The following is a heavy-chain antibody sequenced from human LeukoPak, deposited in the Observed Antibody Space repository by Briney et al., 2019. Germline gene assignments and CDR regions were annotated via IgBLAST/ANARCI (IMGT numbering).Heavy chain of an antibody. Sequence: SETLSLTCTVSGDSINSYYWTWIRQAPGKGLEWIGYIYYTGSTNYSPSLKSRVSISIDPSKIQFSLKLTSVTAADTAVYYCARDPTYWGQGILVTVSS. V-gene: IGHV4-59*01. CDR1: GDSINSYY. CDR3: ARDPTY. J-gene: IGHJ4*02. CDR2: IYYTGST.